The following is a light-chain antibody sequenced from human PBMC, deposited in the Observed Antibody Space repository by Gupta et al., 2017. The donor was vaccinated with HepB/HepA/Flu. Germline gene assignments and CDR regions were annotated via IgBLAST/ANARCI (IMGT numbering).Light chain of an antibody. Sequence: RTASSSTVGGGYDVHCYQQLTEPAPNLLMYGKSSRRSGVPDRFSGSKYATTAALTITGLQAEDEADYYWQSKESNRSGVVFGGGTKLTVL. CDR3: QSKESNRSGVV. V-gene: IGLV1-40*01. CDR2: GKS. J-gene: IGLJ2*01. CDR1: SSTVGGGYD.